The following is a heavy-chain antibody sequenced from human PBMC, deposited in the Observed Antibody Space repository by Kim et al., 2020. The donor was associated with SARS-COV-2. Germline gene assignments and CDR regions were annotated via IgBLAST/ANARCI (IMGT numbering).Heavy chain of an antibody. CDR2: IIPIFGTA. D-gene: IGHD5-18*01. J-gene: IGHJ5*02. CDR3: ARDLSSTGYSYGYYWFDP. CDR1: GGTFSSYA. V-gene: IGHV1-69*13. Sequence: SVKVSCKASGGTFSSYAISWVRQAPGQGLEWMGGIIPIFGTANYAQKFQGRVTITADESTSTAYMELSSLRSEDTAVYYCARDLSSTGYSYGYYWFDPWGQGTLVTVSS.